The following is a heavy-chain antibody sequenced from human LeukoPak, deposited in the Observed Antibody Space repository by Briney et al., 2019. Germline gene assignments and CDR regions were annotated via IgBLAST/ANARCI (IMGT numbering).Heavy chain of an antibody. CDR2: FYPGDSDT. Sequence: VESLNISRQGSGYSLNSYWLGLDRQMPGKGLEWVGIFYPGDSDTRYSPSFKGQVTISAEKSISTAYLQWSSLKDSDTAMYDCARFDPPTSLRGVGGVKVAYEIRGQLTIVTV. J-gene: IGHJ3*02. D-gene: IGHD3-16*01. V-gene: IGHV5-51*01. CDR3: ARFDPPTSLRGVGGVKVAYEI. CDR1: GYSLNSYW.